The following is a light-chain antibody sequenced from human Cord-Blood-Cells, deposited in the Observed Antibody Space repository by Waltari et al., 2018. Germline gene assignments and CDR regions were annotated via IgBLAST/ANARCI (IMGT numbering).Light chain of an antibody. J-gene: IGLJ3*02. Sequence: QSALTQPASVSGSPGQPIPISCTGTSRDVGRYNFVSWYQQHPGKAPKPMIYEGSKRPSGVSNRFSGSKSGNTASLTISGLQAEDEADYYCCSYAGSSTWVFGGGTKLTVL. CDR1: SRDVGRYNF. V-gene: IGLV2-23*01. CDR2: EGS. CDR3: CSYAGSSTWV.